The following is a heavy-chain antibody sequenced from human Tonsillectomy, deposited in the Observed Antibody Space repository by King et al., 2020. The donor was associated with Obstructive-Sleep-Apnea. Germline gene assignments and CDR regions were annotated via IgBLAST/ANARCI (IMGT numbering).Heavy chain of an antibody. V-gene: IGHV3-74*01. CDR3: ARDYPLYYYDSSGYPGGY. J-gene: IGHJ4*02. Sequence: VQLVESGGGLAQPGGSLRLSCAASGFTFSSYWMHWVRQAPGKGLVWVSRINRDGSSTTYADSVKGRFTISRDNAKKKLYLRMNSLRAEDTAVYYCARDYPLYYYDSSGYPGGYWGQGTLVSVSS. CDR1: GFTFSSYW. CDR2: INRDGSST. D-gene: IGHD3-22*01.